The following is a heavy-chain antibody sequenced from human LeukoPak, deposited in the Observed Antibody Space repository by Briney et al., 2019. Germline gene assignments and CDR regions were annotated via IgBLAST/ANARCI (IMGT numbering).Heavy chain of an antibody. CDR2: IYYSGST. CDR1: GGSISSSSYY. D-gene: IGHD3-10*01. J-gene: IGHJ6*03. CDR3: ARLTPDGKNYYGSGSYRPAHRYYYMDV. Sequence: SETLSLTCTVSGGSISSSSYYWGWIRQPPGKGLEWIGSIYYSGSTYYNPSLKSRVTISVDTSKNQFSLKLSSVTAADTAVYYCARLTPDGKNYYGSGSYRPAHRYYYMDVWGKGTTVTVSS. V-gene: IGHV4-39*07.